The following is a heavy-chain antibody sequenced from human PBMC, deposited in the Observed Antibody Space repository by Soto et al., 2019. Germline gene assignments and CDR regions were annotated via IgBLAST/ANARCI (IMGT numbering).Heavy chain of an antibody. D-gene: IGHD3-16*01. Sequence: SETLSLTCTVSGGSISSSSYYWAWIRQTPGKGLEWIGSIYYSGSTYYNPSLQSRVTISVDTSQNQFSLKLGSVTARDTVVDICARGPTYYGYILSSGVGPWGQGNLVTVS. CDR3: ARGPTYYGYILSSGVGP. CDR2: IYYSGST. J-gene: IGHJ5*02. CDR1: GGSISSSSYY. V-gene: IGHV4-39*01.